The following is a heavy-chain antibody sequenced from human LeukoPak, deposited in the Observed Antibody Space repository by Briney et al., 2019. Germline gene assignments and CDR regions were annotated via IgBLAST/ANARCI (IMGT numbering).Heavy chain of an antibody. D-gene: IGHD3-22*01. CDR1: GFTFTSSV. CDR3: AAEGSYYYDSSGYYKTWFDP. J-gene: IGHJ5*02. V-gene: IGHV1-58*02. Sequence: SVKVSCKASGFTFTSSVMQWVRQARGQRLEWIGEIVVGSGNTNYAQKFQERVTIARDMSTSTAYVELSSLRSEDTAVYYCAAEGSYYYDSSGYYKTWFDPWGQGTLVTVSS. CDR2: IVVGSGNT.